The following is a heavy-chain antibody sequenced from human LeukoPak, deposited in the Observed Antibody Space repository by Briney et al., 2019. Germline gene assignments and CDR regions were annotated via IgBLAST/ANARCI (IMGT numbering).Heavy chain of an antibody. J-gene: IGHJ4*02. CDR1: GYSFTSYW. CDR2: IYPGDSDT. D-gene: IGHD4-17*01. CDR3: ARQPDDYGDRVYPNFGY. Sequence: GESLKISCKGSGYSFTSYWIGWVRQMPGKGLEWMGIIYPGDSDTRYSPSFQGQVTISADKSISTAYLQWSSLKASDTAMYYCARQPDDYGDRVYPNFGYWGQGTLVTVSS. V-gene: IGHV5-51*01.